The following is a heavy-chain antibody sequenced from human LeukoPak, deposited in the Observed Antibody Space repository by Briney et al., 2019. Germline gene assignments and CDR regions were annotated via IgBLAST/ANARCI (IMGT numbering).Heavy chain of an antibody. CDR1: GFTFSDYY. V-gene: IGHV3-11*01. CDR2: ISSSGSTI. D-gene: IGHD6-6*01. CDR3: ARDRTYSSSSMPYYYYGMDV. J-gene: IGHJ6*02. Sequence: GGSLTLSCAASGFTFSDYYMSWIRQAPGKGLEWVSYISSSGSTIYYADSVKGRFTISRDNAKNSLYLQMNSLRAEDTAVYYCARDRTYSSSSMPYYYYGMDVWGQGTTVTVSS.